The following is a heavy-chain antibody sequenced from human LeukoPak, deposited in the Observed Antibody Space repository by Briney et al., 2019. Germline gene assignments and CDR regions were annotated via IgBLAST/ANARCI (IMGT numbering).Heavy chain of an antibody. Sequence: ASVKVSCTASGYTFTSYAMHWVRQAPRQRLECMGWINADNGNTKYSQKFQGRVTITRDTSASTAYMESSSLRSEDTAVYYCARETMDVWGQGTTVTVSS. J-gene: IGHJ6*02. CDR3: ARETMDV. V-gene: IGHV1-3*01. CDR1: GYTFTSYA. CDR2: INADNGNT.